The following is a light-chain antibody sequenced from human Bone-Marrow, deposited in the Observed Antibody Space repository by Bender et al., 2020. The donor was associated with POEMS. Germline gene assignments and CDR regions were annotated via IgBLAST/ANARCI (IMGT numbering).Light chain of an antibody. J-gene: IGLJ3*02. CDR3: AAWDAGLNGGV. CDR2: SVK. Sequence: QSVLTQPPSASGTPGQRVTISCSGSNSNIATNAVNWYQQFPGAAPQLLMHSVKQRPSGVPDPFYACKSGTSASLAISGLQSEDEAEYYSAAWDAGLNGGVFGGGTKVTVL. V-gene: IGLV1-44*01. CDR1: NSNIATNA.